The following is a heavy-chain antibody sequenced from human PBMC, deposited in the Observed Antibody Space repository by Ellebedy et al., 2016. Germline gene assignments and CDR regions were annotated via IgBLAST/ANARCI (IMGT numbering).Heavy chain of an antibody. J-gene: IGHJ4*02. Sequence: GESLKISXAASGFTFTNHAIHWVRQAPGKGLEWAALVSYDGGTRYHADSLTGRFTISRDNSKNTVYLQMTSLRNEDTAVYYCARGNEGTFDYWGQGTLVTVSS. CDR2: VSYDGGTR. CDR3: ARGNEGTFDY. V-gene: IGHV3-30-3*01. D-gene: IGHD1-1*01. CDR1: GFTFTNHA.